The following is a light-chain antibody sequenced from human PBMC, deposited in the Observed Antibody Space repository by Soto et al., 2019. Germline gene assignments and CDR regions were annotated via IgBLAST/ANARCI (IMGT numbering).Light chain of an antibody. Sequence: EIVLTQSPGTLSLSPGERATLSCRASQSVSSSYLAWYQHNPGQAPRLLLYGASSRATVIPDRFSGSGSGTDFTLTIIRLEPEECGVYDCHHCVIRTFTFGQGNKLDI. CDR1: QSVSSSY. V-gene: IGKV3-20*01. CDR3: HHCVIRTFT. CDR2: GAS. J-gene: IGKJ2*01.